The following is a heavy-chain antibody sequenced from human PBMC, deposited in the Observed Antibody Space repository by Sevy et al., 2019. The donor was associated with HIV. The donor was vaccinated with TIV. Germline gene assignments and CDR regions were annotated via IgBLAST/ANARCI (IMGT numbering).Heavy chain of an antibody. CDR2: VNPSGGST. Sequence: ASVKVFCKASGYTFTSYYMNWVRQAPGQGLEWMGIVNPSGGSTSYAQKFQGRVTMTRDTSTSTVYMELSRLRSEDTAVYYCARGSGGRSGWFDPWGQGTLVTVSS. D-gene: IGHD2-15*01. J-gene: IGHJ5*02. V-gene: IGHV1-46*01. CDR1: GYTFTSYY. CDR3: ARGSGGRSGWFDP.